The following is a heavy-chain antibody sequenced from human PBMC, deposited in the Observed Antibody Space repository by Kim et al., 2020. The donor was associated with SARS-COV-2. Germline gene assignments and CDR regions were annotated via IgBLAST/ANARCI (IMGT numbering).Heavy chain of an antibody. CDR1: GFTFSSYA. D-gene: IGHD1-1*01. CDR2: ISSNGGST. CDR3: VKYGAGNWNDEASYYYYGMDV. V-gene: IGHV3-64D*06. J-gene: IGHJ6*02. Sequence: GGSLRLSCSASGFTFSSYAMHWVRQAPGKGLEYVSAISSNGGSTYYADSVKGRFTISIDNSKNTLYLQMSSLRAEDTAVYYCVKYGAGNWNDEASYYYYGMDVWGQGTTVTVSS.